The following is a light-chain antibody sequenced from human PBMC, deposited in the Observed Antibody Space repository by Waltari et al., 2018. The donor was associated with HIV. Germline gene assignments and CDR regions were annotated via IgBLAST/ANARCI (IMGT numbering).Light chain of an antibody. CDR3: QQYYSTTTWT. J-gene: IGKJ1*01. CDR2: AAS. V-gene: IGKV1-NL1*01. CDR1: QAISNS. Sequence: DIQLTQSPASLSASVGDRVTITCRARQAISNSIAWYQQRPGKAPRLLLFAASRLETGVTSRFIGSGSGTFFTLTITSLQPGDFAYYCQQYYSTTTWTFGQGTRVE.